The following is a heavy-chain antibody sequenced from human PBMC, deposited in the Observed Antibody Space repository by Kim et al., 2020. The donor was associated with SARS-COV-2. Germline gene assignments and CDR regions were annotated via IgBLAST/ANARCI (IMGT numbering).Heavy chain of an antibody. CDR2: INAHAGDT. J-gene: IGHJ4*02. Sequence: ASVKVSCKTSGNPFVGFYIHWVRQAPGQGLEWVGCINAHAGDTTYAPKFRDRVMLTRDTSLNTAYMDLTSLTFDDTAVYYCVEDVGLDNWGQGTLVTVPS. CDR3: VEDVGLDN. D-gene: IGHD1-26*01. CDR1: GNPFVGFY. V-gene: IGHV1-2*02.